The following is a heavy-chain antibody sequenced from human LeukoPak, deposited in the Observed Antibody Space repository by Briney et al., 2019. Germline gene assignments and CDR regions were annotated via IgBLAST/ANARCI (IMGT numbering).Heavy chain of an antibody. V-gene: IGHV3-30*18. CDR1: GFTFSSYG. J-gene: IGHJ4*02. D-gene: IGHD1-26*01. CDR3: AKDSPSGSYSNGVDY. CDR2: ISYDGSNK. Sequence: GGSLRLSCAASGFTFSSYGVHWVRQAPGKGLEWVAVISYDGSNKYYADSVKGRLTISRDNSKNTLYLQMNSLRAEDTAVYYCAKDSPSGSYSNGVDYWGQGTLVTVSS.